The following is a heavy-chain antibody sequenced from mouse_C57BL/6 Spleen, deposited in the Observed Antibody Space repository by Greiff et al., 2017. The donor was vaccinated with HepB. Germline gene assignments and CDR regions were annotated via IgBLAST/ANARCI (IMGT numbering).Heavy chain of an antibody. CDR2: ISSGSSTI. J-gene: IGHJ4*01. CDR3: ARGDGYYVDYAMDY. D-gene: IGHD2-3*01. V-gene: IGHV5-17*01. CDR1: GFTFSDYG. Sequence: EVQVVESGGGLVKPGGSLKLSCAASGFTFSDYGMHWVRQAPEKGLEWVAYISSGSSTIYYADTVKGRFTISRDNAKNTLFLQMTSLRSEDTAMYYCARGDGYYVDYAMDYWGQGTSVTVSS.